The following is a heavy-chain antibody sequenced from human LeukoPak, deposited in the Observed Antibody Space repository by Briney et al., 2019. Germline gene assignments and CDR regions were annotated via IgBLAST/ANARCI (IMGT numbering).Heavy chain of an antibody. CDR3: ARDVDGSGNYGFDW. V-gene: IGHV3-21*04. D-gene: IGHD3-10*01. CDR1: GFTFSSYS. CDR2: ISTSSTYR. J-gene: IGHJ4*02. Sequence: PGGSLRLSCAPSGFTFSSYSMRWVRQATGKGLEWVSGISTSSTYRLYADSVKGRFTISRDNAKSSLYLEMNSLRAEDTGVYYCARDVDGSGNYGFDWWGQGNLVTVSS.